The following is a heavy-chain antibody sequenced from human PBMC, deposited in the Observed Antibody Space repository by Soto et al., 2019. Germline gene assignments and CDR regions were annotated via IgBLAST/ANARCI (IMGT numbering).Heavy chain of an antibody. J-gene: IGHJ5*02. V-gene: IGHV2-5*02. D-gene: IGHD3-22*01. Sequence: ESGPTLVNPTQTLTLTCTFSGFSLSTSGVGVGWIRQPPGKALEWLALIYWDDDKRYSPSLKSRLTITKDTSKNQVVLTMTNMDPVDTATYYGAHSPLRHYDSSGYYSNWFDPWGQGTLVTVSS. CDR2: IYWDDDK. CDR3: AHSPLRHYDSSGYYSNWFDP. CDR1: GFSLSTSGVG.